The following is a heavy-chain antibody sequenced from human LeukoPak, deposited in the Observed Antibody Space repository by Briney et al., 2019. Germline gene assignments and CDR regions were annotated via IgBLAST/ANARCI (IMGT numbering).Heavy chain of an antibody. CDR1: GFTFSSYA. D-gene: IGHD2-2*02. V-gene: IGHV3-23*01. J-gene: IGHJ6*02. CDR3: AKGSGSSSYNTMDV. Sequence: PGGSLRLSCAASGFTFSSYAMNWVRQSPGKGLEWVSVISGSGGETFYAGSVKGRFTISRDNSGNTQYLQMNSLRAEDTAVYYCAKGSGSSSYNTMDVWGQGTTVTVS. CDR2: ISGSGGET.